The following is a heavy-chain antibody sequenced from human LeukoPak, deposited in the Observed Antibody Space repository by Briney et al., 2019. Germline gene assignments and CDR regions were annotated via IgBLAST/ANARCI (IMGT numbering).Heavy chain of an antibody. CDR1: GGSISSYY. CDR2: IYYSGST. D-gene: IGHD3-9*01. V-gene: IGHV4-59*01. CDR3: ARGYDILTGYMRFDP. J-gene: IGHJ5*02. Sequence: SETLSLTCTVSGGSISSYYWSWVRQPPGKGLEWIGYIYYSGSTNYNPSLKSRVTISVDTSKNQSSLKLSSVAAADTAVYYCARGYDILTGYMRFDPWGQGTLVTVSS.